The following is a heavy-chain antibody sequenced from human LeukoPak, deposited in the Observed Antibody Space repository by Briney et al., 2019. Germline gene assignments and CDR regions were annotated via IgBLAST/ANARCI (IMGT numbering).Heavy chain of an antibody. Sequence: PGGSLRLSCAASGFTFSSYAMSWVRQAPGKGLEWVSAISGSGGSTYYADSVKGRFPISRDNSKNTQYLQMNSLRAEDTAVYYCAKDPSWSGYFDYWGQGTLVTVSS. D-gene: IGHD6-13*01. CDR2: ISGSGGST. V-gene: IGHV3-23*01. CDR1: GFTFSSYA. CDR3: AKDPSWSGYFDY. J-gene: IGHJ4*02.